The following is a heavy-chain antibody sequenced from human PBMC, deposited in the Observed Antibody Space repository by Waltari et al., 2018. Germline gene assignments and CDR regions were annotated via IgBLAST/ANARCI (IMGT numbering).Heavy chain of an antibody. CDR3: ARAHGPSDAFDI. CDR1: GYTFTGYY. Sequence: QVQLVQSGAVVKKPGASVKVSCKASGYTFTGYYMHCVRQAPGQGLEWMGWINPNSGGKNYALKVQGRVTITRDTSISTAYRERSRLRSDDTAVYYCARAHGPSDAFDIWGQGTMVTVSS. CDR2: INPNSGGK. V-gene: IGHV1-2*02. J-gene: IGHJ3*02.